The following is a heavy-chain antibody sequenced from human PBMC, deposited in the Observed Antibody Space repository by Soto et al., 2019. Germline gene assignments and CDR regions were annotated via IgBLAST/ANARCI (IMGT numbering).Heavy chain of an antibody. CDR3: ARVRDIVVVVAATHFQH. CDR1: GFTFSDYY. V-gene: IGHV3-11*01. Sequence: QVQLVEFGGGLVKPGGSLRLSCAASGFTFSDYYMSWIRQAPGKGLEWVSYISSRGSTIYYADSVRGRFTISRDNAKNSLYLQMNSLRAEDTAVYYCARVRDIVVVVAATHFQHWGQGTLVTVSS. D-gene: IGHD2-15*01. CDR2: ISSRGSTI. J-gene: IGHJ1*01.